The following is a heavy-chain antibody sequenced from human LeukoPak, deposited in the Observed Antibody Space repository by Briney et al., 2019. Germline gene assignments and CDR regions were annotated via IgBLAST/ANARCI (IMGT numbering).Heavy chain of an antibody. J-gene: IGHJ5*02. CDR1: GGSFSGYY. V-gene: IGHV4-34*01. CDR3: ARGLGPKQQLVLYWFDP. Sequence: PPETLSLTCAVYGGSFSGYYWSWIRQPPGKGLEWIGEINHSGSTNYNPSLKSRVTISVDTSKNQFSLKLSSVTAADTAVYYCARGLGPKQQLVLYWFDPWGQGTLVTVSS. CDR2: INHSGST. D-gene: IGHD6-13*01.